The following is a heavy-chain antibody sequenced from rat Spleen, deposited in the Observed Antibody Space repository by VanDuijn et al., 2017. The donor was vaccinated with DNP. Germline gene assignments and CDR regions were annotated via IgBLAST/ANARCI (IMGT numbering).Heavy chain of an antibody. CDR1: GFTFSDYY. Sequence: EVQLVESDGGLVQPGRSLKLSCAASGFTFSDYYMAWVRQAPTKGLDWVATISYDGSGTYYRNSVKGRFTISRDNAKSTLSLQMDSLRSDDTATYYCARHGTQQCFDYWGQGVLVTVSS. D-gene: IGHD1-1*01. CDR3: ARHGTQQCFDY. J-gene: IGHJ2*01. CDR2: ISYDGSGT. V-gene: IGHV5-29*01.